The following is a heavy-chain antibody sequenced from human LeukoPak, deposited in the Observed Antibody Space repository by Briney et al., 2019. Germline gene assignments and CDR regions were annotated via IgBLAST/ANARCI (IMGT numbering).Heavy chain of an antibody. CDR2: INPNSGGT. CDR1: GYTFTGYY. V-gene: IGHV1-2*06. J-gene: IGHJ1*01. D-gene: IGHD3-3*01. CDR3: AREVDFWSGYPNEVYFQH. Sequence: ASVKVSCKASGYTFTGYYMHWVRQAPGQGLEWMGQINPNSGGTNYAQKLQGRVTMTRDTSISPAYMELSRLRADDTAVYYCAREVDFWSGYPNEVYFQHWGQGTLVTVSS.